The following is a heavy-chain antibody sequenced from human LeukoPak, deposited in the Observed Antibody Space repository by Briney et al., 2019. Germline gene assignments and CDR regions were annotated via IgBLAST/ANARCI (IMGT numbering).Heavy chain of an antibody. CDR2: ISSSGGST. V-gene: IGHV3-23*01. D-gene: IGHD2-8*01. Sequence: PGGSLRLSCAASGFTFYNYAMSWVRQAPGKGPEWVSSISSSGGSTYYADSVKGRFTISRDNSKNTLYLQMNSLRAEDTAVYYCARDLRGTLMVNKGDYWGQGTLVTVSS. CDR1: GFTFYNYA. CDR3: ARDLRGTLMVNKGDY. J-gene: IGHJ4*02.